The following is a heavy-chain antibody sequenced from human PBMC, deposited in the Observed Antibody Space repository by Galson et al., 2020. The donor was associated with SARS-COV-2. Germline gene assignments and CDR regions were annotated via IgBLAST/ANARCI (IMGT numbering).Heavy chain of an antibody. J-gene: IGHJ4*02. Sequence: GESLKISCTASGYRFNSYGISWVRQAPGQGLECKGWISAYNGATKSEQKLPGRVTMTTDASTSIAYMELRSLRSDDTAVYYCARLAEYDLITWSDYWGQGTPVIVSS. CDR3: ARLAEYDLITWSDY. CDR2: ISAYNGAT. D-gene: IGHD3-16*01. CDR1: GYRFNSYG. V-gene: IGHV1-18*01.